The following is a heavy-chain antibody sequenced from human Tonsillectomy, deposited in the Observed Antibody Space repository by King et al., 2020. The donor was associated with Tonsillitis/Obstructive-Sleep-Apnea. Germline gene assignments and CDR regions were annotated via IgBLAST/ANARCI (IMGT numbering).Heavy chain of an antibody. D-gene: IGHD2-21*01. Sequence: QLVQSGAEVKKPGESLKISCKGSGYSFTTYWIGWVRQMSGKGLEWMGIIYPGDSDTRYSPSFQGQVTISADKSITTAYLQWSSLKASDTAMYYCAVAYCGGDCYDAYYMDVWGKGTTVTVSS. CDR1: GYSFTTYW. J-gene: IGHJ6*03. V-gene: IGHV5-51*01. CDR3: AVAYCGGDCYDAYYMDV. CDR2: IYPGDSDT.